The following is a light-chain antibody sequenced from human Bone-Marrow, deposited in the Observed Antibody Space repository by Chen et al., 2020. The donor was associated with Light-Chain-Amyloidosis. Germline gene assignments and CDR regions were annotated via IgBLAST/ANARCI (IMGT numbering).Light chain of an antibody. CDR1: SGSIASNY. CDR3: QSYDSSNRV. CDR2: EDN. J-gene: IGLJ3*02. V-gene: IGLV6-57*02. Sequence: NFMLTQPHSVSESPGKTVTISCTGSSGSIASNYVQWYQQRPGSAPTTVIYEDNQRPSGVPDRFYGAINSASNSASLTISGLKTEYEADDYCQSYDSSNRVFGGGTKLTVL.